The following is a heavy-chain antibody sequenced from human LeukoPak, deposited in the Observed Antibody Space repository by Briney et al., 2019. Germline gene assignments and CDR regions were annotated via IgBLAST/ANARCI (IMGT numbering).Heavy chain of an antibody. Sequence: ASVTVSCKASGYTFTSYYMHWVRQAPGQGLEWMGIINPSGGSTSYAQKFQGRVTMTRDTSTSTVYMELSSLRSEDTAVYYCARDSGVRMYYYDSSGYGGLDYWGQGTLVTVSS. J-gene: IGHJ4*02. CDR2: INPSGGST. V-gene: IGHV1-46*01. CDR3: ARDSGVRMYYYDSSGYGGLDY. CDR1: GYTFTSYY. D-gene: IGHD3-22*01.